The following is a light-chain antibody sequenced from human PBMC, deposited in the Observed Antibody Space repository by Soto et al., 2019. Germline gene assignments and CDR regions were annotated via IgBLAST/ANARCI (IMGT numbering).Light chain of an antibody. J-gene: IGKJ5*01. CDR2: GAS. CDR3: QQHNSFSIT. CDR1: QSVTNSY. Sequence: EIVLTQSPDTLSLSPGEGATLSCRASQSVTNSYLAWYQQKPGQAPRLLIYGASSRATGIPDRFSGSGSETDFTLTISRLEPEDFATYYCQQHNSFSITFGQGTRLEIK. V-gene: IGKV3-20*01.